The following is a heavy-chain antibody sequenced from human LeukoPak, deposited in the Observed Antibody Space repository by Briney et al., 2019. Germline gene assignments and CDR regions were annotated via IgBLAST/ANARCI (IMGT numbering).Heavy chain of an antibody. CDR2: ISSSGSTI. CDR1: GFTFSSYE. CDR3: ARGGWDYDSSDYYNY. V-gene: IGHV3-48*03. J-gene: IGHJ4*02. D-gene: IGHD3-22*01. Sequence: GGSLRLSCAASGFTFSSYEMNWVRQAPGKGLEWVSYISSSGSTIYYADSVKGRFTISRDNAKNSLYLQMNSLRAEDTAVYYCARGGWDYDSSDYYNYWGQGTLVTVSS.